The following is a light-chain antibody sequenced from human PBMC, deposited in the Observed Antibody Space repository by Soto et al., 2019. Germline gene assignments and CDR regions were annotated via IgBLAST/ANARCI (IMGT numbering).Light chain of an antibody. CDR2: DTS. CDR1: QSVSSY. J-gene: IGKJ4*01. Sequence: ELVLTQSPVTLSLSPGERAPLSCRASQSVSSYLAWYQQKPGQTPRLLIYDTSTRATGVPTRFSGSRSGAEFTLTINSLQSEDFAVYYCQPYNNWPLTFGGGTKVDIK. CDR3: QPYNNWPLT. V-gene: IGKV3-15*01.